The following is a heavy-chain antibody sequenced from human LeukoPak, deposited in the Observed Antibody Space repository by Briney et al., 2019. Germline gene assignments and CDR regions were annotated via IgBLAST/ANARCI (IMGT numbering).Heavy chain of an antibody. CDR1: GDSISSSSYY. V-gene: IGHV4-39*07. Sequence: SETLSLTCTVSGDSISSSSYYWGWVRQPPGKGPEWIATLHNSVSTYYNPSLRSRVTISVDTSKNQFSLKVTSLTAADTAVYYCTRLDDYSSSFFDYWGQGTLVTVSS. J-gene: IGHJ4*02. CDR2: LHNSVST. D-gene: IGHD6-6*01. CDR3: TRLDDYSSSFFDY.